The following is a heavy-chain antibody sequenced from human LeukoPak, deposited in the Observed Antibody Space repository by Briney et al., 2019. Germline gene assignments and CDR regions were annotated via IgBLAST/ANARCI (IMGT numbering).Heavy chain of an antibody. Sequence: GGSLRLSCAASGFTFDDYAMHWVRQAPGKGLEWVSAISCNSGSICYADSVKGRFTISRDNAKNSLYLQMNSLRAEDTAVYYCARERGVLVASTLEYCGQRALCTVSS. V-gene: IGHV3-9*01. CDR2: ISCNSGSI. D-gene: IGHD2-15*01. CDR1: GFTFDDYA. J-gene: IGHJ4*02. CDR3: ARERGVLVASTLEY.